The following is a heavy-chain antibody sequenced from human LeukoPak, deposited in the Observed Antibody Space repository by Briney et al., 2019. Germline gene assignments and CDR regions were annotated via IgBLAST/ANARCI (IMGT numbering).Heavy chain of an antibody. Sequence: SVKVSCKASGGTFSSYAISWVRQAPGQGLEWMGGIIPIFGTANYAQKFQGRVTITADESTSTAHMELRSLRSDDTAVYYCARAPKFTIRSIYYMDVWGKGTTVTVSS. J-gene: IGHJ6*03. D-gene: IGHD3-3*01. CDR3: ARAPKFTIRSIYYMDV. CDR2: IIPIFGTA. CDR1: GGTFSSYA. V-gene: IGHV1-69*13.